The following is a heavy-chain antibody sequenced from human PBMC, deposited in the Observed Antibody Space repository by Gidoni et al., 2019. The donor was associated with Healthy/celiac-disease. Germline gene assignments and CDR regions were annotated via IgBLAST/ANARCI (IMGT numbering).Heavy chain of an antibody. Sequence: QVQLVQSGAEVKKPGASVKVSCQASGYTFTGYYMHWVRQAPGQGLEWMGWINPNSGGTNYAQKFQGRVTMTRDTSISTAYMELSRLRSDDTAVYYCARLALSIFGVVIDAFDIWGQGTMVTVSS. D-gene: IGHD3-3*01. V-gene: IGHV1-2*02. J-gene: IGHJ3*02. CDR3: ARLALSIFGVVIDAFDI. CDR2: INPNSGGT. CDR1: GYTFTGYY.